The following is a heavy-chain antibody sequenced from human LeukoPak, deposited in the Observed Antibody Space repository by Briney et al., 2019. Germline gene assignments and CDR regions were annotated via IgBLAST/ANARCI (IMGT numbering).Heavy chain of an antibody. CDR2: IYPGDSDT. J-gene: IGHJ4*02. Sequence: GESLKISCKGSGYSSTSYWIGWVRQLPGKGLEWMGIIYPGDSDTRYSPSFQGQVTISADKSISTAHLQWSSLKASDTAMYYCARHARTSYYDYVWGSYRPNSHFDYWGQGTLVTVSS. CDR3: ARHARTSYYDYVWGSYRPNSHFDY. CDR1: GYSSTSYW. D-gene: IGHD3-16*02. V-gene: IGHV5-51*01.